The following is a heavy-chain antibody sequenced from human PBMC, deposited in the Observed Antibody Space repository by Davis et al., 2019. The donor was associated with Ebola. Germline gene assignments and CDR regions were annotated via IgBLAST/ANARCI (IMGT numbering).Heavy chain of an antibody. CDR1: GGSISSSSYY. V-gene: IGHV4-61*01. CDR2: IYYSGST. Sequence: SETLSLTCTVSGGSISSSSYYWSWIRQPPGKGLEWIGYIYYSGSTNYNPSLKSRVTISVDTSKNQFSLKLSSVTAADTAVYYCARVVPAAGLDYWGQGTLVTVSS. D-gene: IGHD6-13*01. J-gene: IGHJ4*02. CDR3: ARVVPAAGLDY.